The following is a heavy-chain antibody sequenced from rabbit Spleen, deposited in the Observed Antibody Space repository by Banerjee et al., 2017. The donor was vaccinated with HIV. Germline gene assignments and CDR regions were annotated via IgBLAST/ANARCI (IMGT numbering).Heavy chain of an antibody. D-gene: IGHD8-1*01. Sequence: QSVEESGGELVKPGASLTLTCKASGFSFSSSDYKCWVRQAPGKGLEWISCIAGSSSGFAYSATWATGRFTCSKTSSTTVTLQMTSLTAADTATYFCARDTGSSFSTYGMDLWGPGTLVTVS. J-gene: IGHJ6*01. V-gene: IGHV1S40*01. CDR3: ARDTGSSFSTYGMDL. CDR1: GFSFSSSDY. CDR2: IAGSSSGFA.